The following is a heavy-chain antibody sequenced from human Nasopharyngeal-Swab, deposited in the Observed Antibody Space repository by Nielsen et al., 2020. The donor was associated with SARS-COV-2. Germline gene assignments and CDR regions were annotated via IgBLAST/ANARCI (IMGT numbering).Heavy chain of an antibody. D-gene: IGHD3-10*01. J-gene: IGHJ6*02. Sequence: SETLSLTCAVYGGSFNGYYWSWIRQPPGKGLEWIGEINHSGSTNYTPSLKGRVTISVDRSKNHFSLKLSSVTAADTAVYYCASLYGSGSYSPGSYGMDVWGQGTTVTVSS. CDR3: ASLYGSGSYSPGSYGMDV. CDR2: INHSGST. CDR1: GGSFNGYY. V-gene: IGHV4-34*01.